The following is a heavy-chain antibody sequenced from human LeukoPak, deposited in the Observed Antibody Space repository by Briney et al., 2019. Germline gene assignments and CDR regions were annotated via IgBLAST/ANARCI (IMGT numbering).Heavy chain of an antibody. D-gene: IGHD2-2*02. CDR1: GGSISGYS. Sequence: PSETLSLTCTVSGGSISGYSWSWIWQPPGKGLEWIGYIYDSGSTNYDPSLKSRVTISADTSKNQFSLNLSSVTAADTAVYYCARHGASWYKAFDIWGQGTMVTASS. J-gene: IGHJ3*02. V-gene: IGHV4-59*08. CDR3: ARHGASWYKAFDI. CDR2: IYDSGST.